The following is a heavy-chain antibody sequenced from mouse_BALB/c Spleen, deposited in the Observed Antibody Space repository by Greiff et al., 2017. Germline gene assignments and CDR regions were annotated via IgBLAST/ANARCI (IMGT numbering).Heavy chain of an antibody. Sequence: QVQLQQSGAELVRPGASVPLSCKASGYTFTDYEMHWVKQTPVHGLEWIGAIDPETGGTAYNQKFKGKATLTADKSSSTAYMELRSLTSEDSAVYYCTEYGIPFDYWGQGTTLTVSS. CDR1: GYTFTDYE. V-gene: IGHV1-15*01. CDR3: TEYGIPFDY. J-gene: IGHJ2*01. CDR2: IDPETGGT. D-gene: IGHD2-10*02.